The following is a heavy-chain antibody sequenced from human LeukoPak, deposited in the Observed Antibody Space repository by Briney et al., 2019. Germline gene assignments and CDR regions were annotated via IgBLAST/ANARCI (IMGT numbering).Heavy chain of an antibody. CDR1: GYTFTSYD. CDR3: ARGHNYDILTGYYRSYYYYYGMDV. CDR2: MNPNSGNT. Sequence: ASVKVSCKASGYTFTSYDINWVRQATGQGLEWMGWMNPNSGNTGYAQKFQGRVTMTRNTSISTAYMELSSLRSEDTAVYYCARGHNYDILTGYYRSYYYYYGMDVWGQGTTVTVSS. J-gene: IGHJ6*02. V-gene: IGHV1-8*01. D-gene: IGHD3-9*01.